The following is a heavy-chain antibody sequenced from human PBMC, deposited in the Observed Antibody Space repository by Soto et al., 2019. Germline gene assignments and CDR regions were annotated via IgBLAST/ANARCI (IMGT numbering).Heavy chain of an antibody. CDR1: GFTLSSYW. CDR3: ARGDREYYYYYAMDV. V-gene: IGHV3-74*01. Sequence: PGGSLRLSCAASGFTLSSYWMHWVRQAPGKGLVWVSRIKSDGSSTSYADAVKGRFTISRDNAKNTLYLQMNSLRAEDTAVYYCARGDREYYYYYAMDVWGQGTTVTVSS. CDR2: IKSDGSST. J-gene: IGHJ6*02.